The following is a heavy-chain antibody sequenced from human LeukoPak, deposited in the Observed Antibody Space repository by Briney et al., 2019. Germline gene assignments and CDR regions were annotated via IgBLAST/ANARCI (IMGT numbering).Heavy chain of an antibody. CDR2: ISSSGSTI. CDR1: GFTFSDYY. Sequence: PGGSLRLSCAASGFTFSDYYVSWIPQAPGKGLEWVSYISSSGSTIYYAASVKGRFTISRDNAKNSLYLQMTSLRAEDTAVYYCARDSSAAAGWDYWGQGTLVTVSS. CDR3: ARDSSAAAGWDY. V-gene: IGHV3-11*01. D-gene: IGHD6-13*01. J-gene: IGHJ4*02.